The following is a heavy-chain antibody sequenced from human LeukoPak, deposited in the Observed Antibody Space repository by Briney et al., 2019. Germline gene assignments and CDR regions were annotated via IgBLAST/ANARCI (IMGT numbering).Heavy chain of an antibody. J-gene: IGHJ4*02. V-gene: IGHV3-23*01. CDR3: AKSDYYDSSGYYYGSDY. CDR1: GFTFSSYA. D-gene: IGHD3-22*01. CDR2: ISGSGDST. Sequence: PGGSLRLSCAASGFTFSSYAMTWVRQAPGKGLEWVSGISGSGDSTYYADSVKGRFTISRDNSKNTLYVQMNSLRAEDTAVYYCAKSDYYDSSGYYYGSDYWGQGTLVTVSS.